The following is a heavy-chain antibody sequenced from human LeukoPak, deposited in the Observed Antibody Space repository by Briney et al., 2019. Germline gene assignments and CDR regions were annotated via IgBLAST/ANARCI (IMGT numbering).Heavy chain of an antibody. D-gene: IGHD4-17*01. Sequence: SETLSLTCTVSGYSISSGYYWGWIRQPPGKGLQWIGTIYHSGTTYYNPSLKSRVTISVDKSKNQFSLKLSSVTAADTAVYYCARDGVTTADTLDYWGQGTLVTVSS. CDR1: GYSISSGYY. J-gene: IGHJ4*02. CDR2: IYHSGTT. CDR3: ARDGVTTADTLDY. V-gene: IGHV4-38-2*02.